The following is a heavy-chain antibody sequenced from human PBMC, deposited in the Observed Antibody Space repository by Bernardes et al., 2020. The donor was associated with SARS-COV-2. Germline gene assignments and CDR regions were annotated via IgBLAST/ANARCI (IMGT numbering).Heavy chain of an antibody. J-gene: IGHJ4*02. Sequence: GSLRLSCAASGFSLDTFAMSWVRQVPGKGLEWVSGVSESGDTYYADFVKGRFTISRDNFKNILFLQMNNLRAEDTAVYYCAKDYCGGDCDFFDYWGQGTVVTVSS. CDR3: AKDYCGGDCDFFDY. V-gene: IGHV3-23*01. CDR1: GFSLDTFA. CDR2: VSESGDT. D-gene: IGHD2-21*02.